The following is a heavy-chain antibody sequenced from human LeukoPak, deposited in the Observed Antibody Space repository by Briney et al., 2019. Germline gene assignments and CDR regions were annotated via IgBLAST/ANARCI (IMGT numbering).Heavy chain of an antibody. J-gene: IGHJ4*02. D-gene: IGHD6-13*01. CDR3: ARISYSSSWNQVDY. Sequence: SETLSLTCTVSGGSISSYYWSWIRQPPGKGLECIGYIYYSGSTNYNPSLKSRVTISVDTSKNQFSLKLSSVTAADTAVYYCARISYSSSWNQVDYWGQGTLVTVSS. CDR1: GGSISSYY. CDR2: IYYSGST. V-gene: IGHV4-59*01.